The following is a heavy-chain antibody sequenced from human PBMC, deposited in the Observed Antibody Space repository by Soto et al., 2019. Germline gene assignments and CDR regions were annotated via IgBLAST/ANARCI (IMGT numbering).Heavy chain of an antibody. J-gene: IGHJ6*03. Sequence: STCAMNWVRPAPGKGLEWVSGISGRGGSTYYADSVKGRFTISRDNSKNTLYLQMNSLRVEDTAVYYCVKGVEGGSNYYYYMDVWAKGTTVTVSS. CDR2: ISGRGGST. CDR3: VKGVEGGSNYYYYMDV. V-gene: IGHV3-23*01. CDR1: STCA. D-gene: IGHD1-26*01.